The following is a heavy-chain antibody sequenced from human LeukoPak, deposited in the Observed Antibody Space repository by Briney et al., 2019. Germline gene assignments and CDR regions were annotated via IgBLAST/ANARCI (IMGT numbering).Heavy chain of an antibody. CDR1: GFTFSSYA. Sequence: PGRSLRLSCAASGFTFSSYAMHWVRQAPGKGLEWVAHIKQDGSEKYYVDSVKGRFTISRDNAKNSLYLQMNSLRAEDTAVYYCARALVGATDWGQGTLVTVSS. D-gene: IGHD1-26*01. V-gene: IGHV3-7*05. CDR2: IKQDGSEK. J-gene: IGHJ4*02. CDR3: ARALVGATD.